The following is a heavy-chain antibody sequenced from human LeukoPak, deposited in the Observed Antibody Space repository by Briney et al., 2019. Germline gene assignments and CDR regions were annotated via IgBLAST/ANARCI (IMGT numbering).Heavy chain of an antibody. CDR1: GGSFSGYY. V-gene: IGHV4-59*01. CDR2: IYYSGST. D-gene: IGHD1-26*01. J-gene: IGHJ6*02. CDR3: ARTSGSYFYYYGMDV. Sequence: SETLSLTCAVYGGSFSGYYWSWIRQPPGKGLEWIGYIYYSGSTNYNPSLKSRVTISVDTSKNQFSLKLSSVTAADTAVYYCARTSGSYFYYYGMDVWGQGTTVTVSS.